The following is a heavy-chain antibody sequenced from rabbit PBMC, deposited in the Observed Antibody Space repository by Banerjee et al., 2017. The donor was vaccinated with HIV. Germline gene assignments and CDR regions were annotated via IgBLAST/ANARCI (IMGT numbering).Heavy chain of an antibody. Sequence: QEQLEESGGDLVKPEGSLTLTCTASGFDLSSSYYMCWVRQAPGKGLEWIACIFAGSSGSTYYASWAKGRFTITKTSSTTVTLQMTSLTAADTATYFCARDLAGVIGWNFNFWGPGTLVTVS. J-gene: IGHJ6*01. D-gene: IGHD4-1*01. V-gene: IGHV1S45*01. CDR1: GFDLSSSYY. CDR2: IFAGSSGST. CDR3: ARDLAGVIGWNFNF.